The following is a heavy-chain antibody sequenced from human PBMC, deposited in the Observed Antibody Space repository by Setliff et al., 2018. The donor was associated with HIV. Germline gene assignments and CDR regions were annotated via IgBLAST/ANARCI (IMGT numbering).Heavy chain of an antibody. Sequence: SVKVSCKASGGTFSSYAISWVQQAPGQGLEWMGGIIPISGTVNYAQKFWGRVTITTHESTSTAYMELSSLRSEDTAVYYCARDFGGYCSSMSCPGLFDPWGQGTLVTVSS. V-gene: IGHV1-69*05. CDR3: ARDFGGYCSSMSCPGLFDP. D-gene: IGHD2-2*01. CDR1: GGTFSSYA. CDR2: IIPISGTV. J-gene: IGHJ5*02.